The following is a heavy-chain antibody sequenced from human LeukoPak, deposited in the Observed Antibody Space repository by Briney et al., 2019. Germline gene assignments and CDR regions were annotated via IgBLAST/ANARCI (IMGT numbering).Heavy chain of an antibody. CDR3: ARQGLLWFGDPFDY. J-gene: IGHJ4*02. CDR1: GGSFSGYY. V-gene: IGHV4-34*01. Sequence: SETLSLTCAVYGGSFSGYYWSWIRQPPGKGLEWIGEINHSGSTNYNPSLKSRVTISLDTSKNQFSLKPSSVTAADTAVYYCARQGLLWFGDPFDYWGQGTLVTVSS. D-gene: IGHD3-10*01. CDR2: INHSGST.